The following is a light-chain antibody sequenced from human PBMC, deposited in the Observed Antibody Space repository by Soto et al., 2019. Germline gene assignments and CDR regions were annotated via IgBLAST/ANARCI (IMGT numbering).Light chain of an antibody. CDR1: ESVYSGY. V-gene: IGKV3-20*01. CDR3: QHYGSPAPWT. Sequence: IVLTQSPGTLSLSQGERATLSCTASESVYSGYLAWYQKKPGQAPRILIYETSIRATGIPDRFRGSGSGTDFTLTVSRLEPDDFAVYFGQHYGSPAPWTFGQGTKVEFK. CDR2: ETS. J-gene: IGKJ1*01.